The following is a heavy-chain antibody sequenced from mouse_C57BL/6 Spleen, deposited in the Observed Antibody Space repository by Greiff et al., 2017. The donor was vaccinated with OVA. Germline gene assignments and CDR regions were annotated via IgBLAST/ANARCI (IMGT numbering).Heavy chain of an antibody. CDR1: GFTFSSYA. CDR2: ISDGGSYT. J-gene: IGHJ2*01. D-gene: IGHD2-5*01. V-gene: IGHV5-4*01. Sequence: EVQLVESGGGLVKPGGSLKLSCAASGFTFSSYAMSWVRQTPEKRLEWVATISDGGSYTYYPDNVKGRFTISRDNAKNNLYLQMSHLKSEDTAMYYCARDGIYSNFDYWGQGTTLTVSS. CDR3: ARDGIYSNFDY.